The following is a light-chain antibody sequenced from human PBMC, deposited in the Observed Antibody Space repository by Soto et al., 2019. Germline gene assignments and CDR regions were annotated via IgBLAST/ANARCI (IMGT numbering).Light chain of an antibody. V-gene: IGLV2-8*01. CDR1: SSDVGGYNY. Sequence: QSVLTQPTSASGSPGQSVTISCTGTSSDVGGYNYVSWYQQHPGKAPKLMIYEVSKRPSGVPDRFSGSKSGNTASLTVSGLQAEGEADYYCSSYAGSNNLVFGGGTKLTVL. CDR2: EVS. J-gene: IGLJ3*02. CDR3: SSYAGSNNLV.